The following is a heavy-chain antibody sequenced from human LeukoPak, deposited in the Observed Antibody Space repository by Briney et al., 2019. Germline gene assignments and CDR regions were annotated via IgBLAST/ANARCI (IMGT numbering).Heavy chain of an antibody. D-gene: IGHD3-10*01. Sequence: ASVKVSCKASGYTFTSYDINWVRQATGQGLEWMGWMNPNGGNTGYAQKFQGRVTMTRNTSISTAYMELSSLRSEDTAVYYCARESGELELVNWFDPWGQGTLVTVSS. CDR1: GYTFTSYD. J-gene: IGHJ5*02. CDR2: MNPNGGNT. V-gene: IGHV1-8*01. CDR3: ARESGELELVNWFDP.